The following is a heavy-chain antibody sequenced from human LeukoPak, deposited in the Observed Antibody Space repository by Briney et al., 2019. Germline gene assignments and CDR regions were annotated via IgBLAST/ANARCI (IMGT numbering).Heavy chain of an antibody. V-gene: IGHV5-51*01. D-gene: IGHD3-22*01. CDR1: GDSFTSYW. J-gene: IGHJ4*02. CDR2: IYPGDSDT. Sequence: GESLKISCKGSGDSFTSYWIGWVRQMPGKGLEWMGIIYPGDSDTRYSPSFQGQVTNSAHKSISTAYLQWSSLKASDTAMYYCARSHYYDSSGYYYFDYWGQGTLVTVSS. CDR3: ARSHYYDSSGYYYFDY.